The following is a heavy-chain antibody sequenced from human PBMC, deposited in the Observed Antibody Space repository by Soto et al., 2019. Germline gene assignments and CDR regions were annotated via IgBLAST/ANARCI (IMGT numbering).Heavy chain of an antibody. Sequence: GASVKVSCKASGYTFTGYYMHWVRQAAGQGLEWMGWINPNSGGTNYAQKFQGWVTMTRDTSISTAYMELSRLRSDDTAVYYCARALTYCSGGSFFRCLVYWGQVTLFTVSS. CDR1: GYTFTGYY. D-gene: IGHD2-15*01. V-gene: IGHV1-2*04. J-gene: IGHJ4*02. CDR3: ARALTYCSGGSFFRCLVY. CDR2: INPNSGGT.